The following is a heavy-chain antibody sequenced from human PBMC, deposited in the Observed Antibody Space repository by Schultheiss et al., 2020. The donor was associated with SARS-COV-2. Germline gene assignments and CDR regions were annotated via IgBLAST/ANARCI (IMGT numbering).Heavy chain of an antibody. D-gene: IGHD6-6*01. J-gene: IGHJ5*02. CDR3: ARGPYSSSSSWFDP. Sequence: SETLSLTCTVSGGSLINSFWTWIRQPPGKGLEWIGYIYYSGSSNYNPSLKSRVTISVDTSKNQFSLKLSSVTAADTAVYYCARGPYSSSSSWFDPWGQGTLVTVSS. V-gene: IGHV4-59*12. CDR1: GGSLINSF. CDR2: IYYSGSS.